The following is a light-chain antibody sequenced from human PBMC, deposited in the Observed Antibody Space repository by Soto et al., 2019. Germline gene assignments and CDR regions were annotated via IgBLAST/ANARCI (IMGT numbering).Light chain of an antibody. V-gene: IGLV2-8*01. Sequence: QSVLTQPPSASGSPGQSVTIPCTGTSSDVGGYKYVSWYQQHPGKAPKLMIYEVSKRPSGVPDRFSGSKSGNTASLTVSGLQAEDEADYYCSSYAVSNHWVFGGGTKVTVL. CDR2: EVS. J-gene: IGLJ3*02. CDR1: SSDVGGYKY. CDR3: SSYAVSNHWV.